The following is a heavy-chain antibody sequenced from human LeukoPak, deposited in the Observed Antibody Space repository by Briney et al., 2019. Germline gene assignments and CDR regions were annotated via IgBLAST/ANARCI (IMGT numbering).Heavy chain of an antibody. J-gene: IGHJ3*02. Sequence: PSETLSLTCAVSGGSISSSNWWSWVRQPPGKGLEWIGEIYHSGSTNYNPSLKSRVTISVDKSKNQFSLKLSSVTAADTAVYYCARAESLGYCSSTSCHTPRVAFDIWGQGTMVTVSS. V-gene: IGHV4-4*02. D-gene: IGHD2-2*01. CDR1: GGSISSSNW. CDR3: ARAESLGYCSSTSCHTPRVAFDI. CDR2: IYHSGST.